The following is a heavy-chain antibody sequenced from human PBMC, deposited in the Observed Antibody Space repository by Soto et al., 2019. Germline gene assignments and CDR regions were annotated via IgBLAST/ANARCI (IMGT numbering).Heavy chain of an antibody. D-gene: IGHD1-1*01. V-gene: IGHV4-31*03. CDR1: GGSINSVGHY. CDR2: IDHSRST. CDR3: ARATGTVRSRNCDY. Sequence: SETLSLTCSVSGGSINSVGHYWTWLRHPPGKGLQWIGSIDHSRSTYYRNSLRRRLTSSVETSKSQFSMRLSAVTAADTAVYYCARATGTVRSRNCDYWGQGSLGTVSS. J-gene: IGHJ4*02.